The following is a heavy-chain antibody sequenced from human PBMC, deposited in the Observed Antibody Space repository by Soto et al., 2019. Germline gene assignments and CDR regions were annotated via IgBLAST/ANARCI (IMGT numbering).Heavy chain of an antibody. CDR1: GDSVSNKNAA. J-gene: IGHJ4*02. CDR3: ARSGPGGYIDH. Sequence: PSQTLSLTCDISGDSVSNKNAAWNWIRQSPSRGLEWLGRTYYRSKWHSGYAVSVRSRVSISPDTSKNRFSLQLNSVTPDDTAVYYCARSGPGGYIDHWGRGTLVTVSS. V-gene: IGHV6-1*01. D-gene: IGHD2-15*01. CDR2: TYYRSKWHS.